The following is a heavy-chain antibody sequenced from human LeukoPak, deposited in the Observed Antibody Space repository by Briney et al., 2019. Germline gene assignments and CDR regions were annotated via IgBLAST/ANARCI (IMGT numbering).Heavy chain of an antibody. CDR1: GFTSSNYA. V-gene: IGHV3-21*04. J-gene: IGHJ3*02. CDR2: ISDSVSRT. CDR3: ARAQDAFDI. Sequence: PGGSLRLSCAASGFTSSNYAMNWVRQPPGKGLEWVSSISDSVSRTYYADSVKGRFTISRDNAKNSLYLQMNSLRAEDTAVYYCARAQDAFDIWGQGTMVTVSS.